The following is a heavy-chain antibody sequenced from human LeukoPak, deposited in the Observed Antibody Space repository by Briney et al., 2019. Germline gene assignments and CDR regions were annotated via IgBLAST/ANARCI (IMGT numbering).Heavy chain of an antibody. CDR2: IHNDGRT. CDR3: ARVLTAAGLDF. J-gene: IGHJ4*02. V-gene: IGHV4-39*07. Sequence: SETLSLTCTVSGGSISGSRTWGWVRQPPGKGPEWIGNIHNDGRTASNPSLKSRVTLSLDTSTNRFSLKMNSVTAADTAFYYCARVLTAAGLDFWGQGTLVTVSS. D-gene: IGHD6-25*01. CDR1: GGSISGSRT.